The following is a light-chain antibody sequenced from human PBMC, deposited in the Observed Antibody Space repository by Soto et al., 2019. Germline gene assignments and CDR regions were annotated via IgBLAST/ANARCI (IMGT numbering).Light chain of an antibody. V-gene: IGLV1-47*01. CDR2: RNN. Sequence: QAVLTQPPSASVTPGQRVTISCSGGNSNIGTNYVYWYQHLPGATPKLLIYRNNHRPSGVPDRFSASKSGTSASLAINGLRSEDEANYYCAGWDDSLHGLVFGTGTKVTVL. CDR3: AGWDDSLHGLV. J-gene: IGLJ1*01. CDR1: NSNIGTNY.